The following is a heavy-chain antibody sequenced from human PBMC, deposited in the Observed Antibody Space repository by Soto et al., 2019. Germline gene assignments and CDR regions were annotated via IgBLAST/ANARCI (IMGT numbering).Heavy chain of an antibody. CDR2: ISYDGSNK. Sequence: QVQLVESGGGVVQPGRSLRLSCAASGFTFSSYAMHWVRQAPGKGLEWVAVISYDGSNKYYADSVKGRFTISRDNSKNTLYLQMNSLRAEDTAVYYCARSRRYYYYGMDVWGQGTTVTVSS. V-gene: IGHV3-30-3*01. J-gene: IGHJ6*02. CDR1: GFTFSSYA. CDR3: ARSRRYYYYGMDV.